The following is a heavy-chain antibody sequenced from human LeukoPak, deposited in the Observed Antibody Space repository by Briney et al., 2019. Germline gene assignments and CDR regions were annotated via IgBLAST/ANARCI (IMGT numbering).Heavy chain of an antibody. D-gene: IGHD3-22*01. Sequence: GGSLRLSCVASGFTFDDYAMHWVRQAPGKGLEWVSGISWNSGSIGYADSVKGRFTISRDNAKNSLYLQMNSLRAEDTALYYCAKDPYYYDSSGYLDYWGQGTLVTVSS. CDR2: ISWNSGSI. J-gene: IGHJ4*02. V-gene: IGHV3-9*01. CDR3: AKDPYYYDSSGYLDY. CDR1: GFTFDDYA.